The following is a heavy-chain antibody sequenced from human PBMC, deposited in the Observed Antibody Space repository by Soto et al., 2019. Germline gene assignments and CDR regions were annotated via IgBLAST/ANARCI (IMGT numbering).Heavy chain of an antibody. CDR1: EFTFSDYY. CDR3: ARDLYDSSGYYYVEAHAFDI. Sequence: GGSLRLSCTASEFTFSDYYINWIRQAPGKGLEWVSYISNTGRTIYYAASVKGRFTISRDNAKNSLYLQMNSLRAEDTAVYYCARDLYDSSGYYYVEAHAFDIWGQGTMVTVSS. J-gene: IGHJ3*02. V-gene: IGHV3-11*01. D-gene: IGHD3-22*01. CDR2: ISNTGRTI.